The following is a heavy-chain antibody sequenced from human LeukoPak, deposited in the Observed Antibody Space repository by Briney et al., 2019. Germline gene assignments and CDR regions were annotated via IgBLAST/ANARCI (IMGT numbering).Heavy chain of an antibody. V-gene: IGHV3-7*04. J-gene: IGHJ4*02. CDR1: PFTFRNYW. Sequence: GGSLTLSRAASPFTFRNYWLNWVRPAPGKGLARQANRKQAGSAKYYVASVKGRFTTSRDNAKNSLYLQMNSLGAEDTAVYYCARTIREQWLTIDYCGQGILVTFSS. CDR2: RKQAGSAK. D-gene: IGHD6-19*01. CDR3: ARTIREQWLTIDY.